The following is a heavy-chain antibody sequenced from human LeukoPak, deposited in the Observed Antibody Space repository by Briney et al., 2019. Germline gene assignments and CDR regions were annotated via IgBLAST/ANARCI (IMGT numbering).Heavy chain of an antibody. D-gene: IGHD3-22*01. Sequence: PSETLSLTCTVSGGSISNYHWSWIRLPAGKGLEWSGRIYTSGNIDYNPSLKSRVTMSVDTSRNQFSLKLWSVTAADTAVFYCARESKTYDGSGYYHDSWGQGTLVTVSS. CDR3: ARESKTYDGSGYYHDS. V-gene: IGHV4-4*07. CDR1: GGSISNYH. J-gene: IGHJ4*02. CDR2: IYTSGNI.